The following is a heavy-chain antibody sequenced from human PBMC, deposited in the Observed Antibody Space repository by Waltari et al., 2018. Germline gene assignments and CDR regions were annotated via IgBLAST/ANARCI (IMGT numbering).Heavy chain of an antibody. J-gene: IGHJ6*02. D-gene: IGHD2-2*01. V-gene: IGHV4-59*01. CDR1: GGPIRRYY. CDR2: IYYTGST. Sequence: QVQLQESGPGLVKPSETLSLTCTVSGGPIRRYYWSWVRQLPGKGLEWVGYIYYTGSTNYDPPLESRVTLSLDVSKNQFSLKLRSVTAADTALYYCFGTTRDVDVWGQGTTVTVSS. CDR3: FGTTRDVDV.